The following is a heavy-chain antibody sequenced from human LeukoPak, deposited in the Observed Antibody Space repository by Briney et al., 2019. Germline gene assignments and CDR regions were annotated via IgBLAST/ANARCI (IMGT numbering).Heavy chain of an antibody. Sequence: ASVKVSCKASGYTFTSYGISWVRQAPGQGLEWMGWISAYNGNTNYAQKLQGRVTMTRNTSISTAYMELSSQRSDATAVYYCGRGGYSSSWYWFDPWGQGTLVTDSS. D-gene: IGHD6-13*01. V-gene: IGHV1-18*01. CDR3: GRGGYSSSWYWFDP. CDR1: GYTFTSYG. J-gene: IGHJ5*02. CDR2: ISAYNGNT.